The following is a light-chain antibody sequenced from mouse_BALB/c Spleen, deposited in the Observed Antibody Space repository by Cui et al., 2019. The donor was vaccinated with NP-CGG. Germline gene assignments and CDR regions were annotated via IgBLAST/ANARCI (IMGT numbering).Light chain of an antibody. CDR2: GTN. Sequence: QAVVTQESALTTSPGETVTLTCRSNTGAVTTSNYANWVQEKPDHLFTGLIGGTNNRVPGVPARFSGSLIGDKAVLTITGAQTEDEARYFCALWYSNHWVFGGGTKLTVL. V-gene: IGLV1*01. CDR3: ALWYSNHWV. CDR1: TGAVTTSNY. J-gene: IGLJ1*01.